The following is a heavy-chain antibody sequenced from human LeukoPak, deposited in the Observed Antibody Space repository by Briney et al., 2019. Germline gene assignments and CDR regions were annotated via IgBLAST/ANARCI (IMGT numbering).Heavy chain of an antibody. Sequence: GASVKVSCKASGYTFTSCDINWVRQATGQGLEWMGWMNPNSGNTGYAQKFQGRVTMTRNTSISTAYMELSSLRSEDTAVYYCALRSYYDSSGWYYYYYYGMDVWGQGTTVTVSS. D-gene: IGHD3-22*01. CDR3: ALRSYYDSSGWYYYYYYGMDV. V-gene: IGHV1-8*01. J-gene: IGHJ6*02. CDR1: GYTFTSCD. CDR2: MNPNSGNT.